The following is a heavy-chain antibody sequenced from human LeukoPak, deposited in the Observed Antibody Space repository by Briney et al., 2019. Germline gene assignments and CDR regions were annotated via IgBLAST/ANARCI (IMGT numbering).Heavy chain of an antibody. CDR3: AREQWLVRGGYYYGMDV. J-gene: IGHJ6*02. V-gene: IGHV1-3*01. CDR2: INAGNGNT. Sequence: ASVNVSCKASGYSFTSYAMHWVRQAPGQRLEWMGWINAGNGNTKYSQKFQGRVTITRDTSASTAYMELSSLRSEDTAVYYCAREQWLVRGGYYYGMDVWGQGTTVTVSS. D-gene: IGHD6-19*01. CDR1: GYSFTSYA.